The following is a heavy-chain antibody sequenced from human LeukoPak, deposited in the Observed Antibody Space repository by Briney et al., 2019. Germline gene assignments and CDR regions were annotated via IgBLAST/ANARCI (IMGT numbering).Heavy chain of an antibody. J-gene: IGHJ5*02. Sequence: GASVKVSCKASGYTFTSYGVSWVRQAAGQGLEWMGWISAYNGNTNYAQKFQGRVTMTTDTSTSTAYMELRSLRSDDTAVYYCATVHSGYDPWGQGTLVTVSS. D-gene: IGHD5-12*01. CDR1: GYTFTSYG. CDR2: ISAYNGNT. V-gene: IGHV1-18*01. CDR3: ATVHSGYDP.